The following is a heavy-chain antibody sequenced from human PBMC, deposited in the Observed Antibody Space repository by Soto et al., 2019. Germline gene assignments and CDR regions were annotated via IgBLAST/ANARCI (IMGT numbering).Heavy chain of an antibody. CDR1: GYTFTSYD. J-gene: IGHJ6*02. CDR2: MNPNSGNT. Sequence: QVQLVQSGAEVKKPGASVKVSCKASGYTFTSYDINWVRQATGQGLEWKGWMNPNSGNTGYAQKSQGRVTMTKNTSIGTAYMELSSLRSEDTAVYYCARAIRRLADVWGQGTTVTVSS. V-gene: IGHV1-8*01. D-gene: IGHD4-17*01. CDR3: ARAIRRLADV.